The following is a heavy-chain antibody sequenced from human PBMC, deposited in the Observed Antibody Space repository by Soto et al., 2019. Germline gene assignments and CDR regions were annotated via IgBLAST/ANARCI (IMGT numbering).Heavy chain of an antibody. Sequence: SGPTLVNPTPTLTLTCNFSGFSLSTSGMCVSWIRQPPGKALEWLALIDWDDDKYYSTSLMTRLTISKDTSKNQVVLTMTNMDPLNTATYYCALMRHCGQRWYNCFDPWCQGTLVAVST. CDR3: ALMRHCGQRWYNCFDP. D-gene: IGHD6-13*01. CDR2: IDWDDDK. V-gene: IGHV2-70*01. J-gene: IGHJ5*02. CDR1: GFSLSTSGMC.